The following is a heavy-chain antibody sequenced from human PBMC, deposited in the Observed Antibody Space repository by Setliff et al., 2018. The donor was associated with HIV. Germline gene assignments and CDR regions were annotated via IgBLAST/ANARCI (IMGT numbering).Heavy chain of an antibody. CDR3: ARASGAKYYSAMDV. CDR2: MSDIGRT. CDR1: GASLGSGTSF. J-gene: IGHJ6*02. Sequence: KTSETLSLTCSVSGASLGSGTSFWNWVSQSPGKGPEWIWYMSDIGRTYYNPSLKSRVTISADTSSNGFSLNLNSVTAADTSVYFCARASGAKYYSAMDVWGQGTTVPVSS. V-gene: IGHV4-30-4*08. D-gene: IGHD4-17*01.